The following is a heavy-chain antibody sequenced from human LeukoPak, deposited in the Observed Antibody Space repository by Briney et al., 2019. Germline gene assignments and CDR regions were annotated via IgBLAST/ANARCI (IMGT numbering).Heavy chain of an antibody. CDR2: ISGSGGST. CDR1: GFTFSSYA. D-gene: IGHD4-23*01. CDR3: AKVGNSCYYYGMDV. J-gene: IGHJ6*02. V-gene: IGHV3-23*01. Sequence: GGSLRLSCAASGFTFSSYAMSWVRQAPGKGLEWVSAISGSGGSTYYADSVKGRFTISRDNSKNTLYLQMNSLRAEDTAVYYCAKVGNSCYYYGMDVWGQGTAVTVSS.